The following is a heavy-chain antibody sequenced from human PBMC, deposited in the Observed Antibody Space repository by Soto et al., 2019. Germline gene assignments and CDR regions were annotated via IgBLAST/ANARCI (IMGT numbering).Heavy chain of an antibody. CDR1: GGAISSSKW. V-gene: IGHV4-4*02. J-gene: IGHJ4*02. CDR2: IYQSGST. Sequence: SETLSLTCAVSGGAISSSKWWSWVRQPPGKGLEWIGEIYQSGSTNYNPSLESRVRMSVDKSRNQFSLKLTSVSAADTAVYYCARASATIAAAAIFDYWGQGTLVTV. D-gene: IGHD6-13*01. CDR3: ARASATIAAAAIFDY.